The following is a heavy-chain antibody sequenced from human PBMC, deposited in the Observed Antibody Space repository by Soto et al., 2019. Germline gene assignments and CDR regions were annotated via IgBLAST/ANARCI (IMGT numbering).Heavy chain of an antibody. CDR3: ARGLDFWSGYSRADS. V-gene: IGHV1-8*01. CDR1: GYTFTNYD. D-gene: IGHD3-3*01. Sequence: QVQLVQSGPEVKKPGASMRVSCKTSGYTFTNYDIHWVRQATGQGLEWIGWMSPNSGRTGFAQRFQDRVNMTSNPSISTAYWHLASLTSEDTAVYYCARGLDFWSGYSRADSWGQGTLVTVSS. CDR2: MSPNSGRT. J-gene: IGHJ4*02.